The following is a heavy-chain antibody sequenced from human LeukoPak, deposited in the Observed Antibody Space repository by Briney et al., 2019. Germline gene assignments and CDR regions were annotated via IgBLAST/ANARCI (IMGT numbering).Heavy chain of an antibody. CDR3: AKDHPGPIVATIRVFDY. CDR1: GFTFSNAW. D-gene: IGHD5-12*01. Sequence: GGSLRLSCAASGFTFSNAWMSWVRQAPGKGLEWVGRIKSKTDGGTTDYAAPVKGRFTISRDDSKNTLYLQMNSLRAEDTAVYYCAKDHPGPIVATIRVFDYWGQGTLVTVSS. J-gene: IGHJ4*02. V-gene: IGHV3-15*01. CDR2: IKSKTDGGTT.